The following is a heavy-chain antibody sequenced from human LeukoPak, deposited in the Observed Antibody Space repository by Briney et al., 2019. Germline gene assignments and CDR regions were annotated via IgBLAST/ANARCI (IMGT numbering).Heavy chain of an antibody. Sequence: GGSLRLSCAASGFTFSTYGMHWVRQAPGKGLEWVAFIRFDGTNKYYADSVKGRFAISRDSSKNTLHLQMNSLRAEDTAVYYCAKGYCSGSCYNGLDYWGQGTLVTVSS. J-gene: IGHJ4*02. V-gene: IGHV3-30*02. D-gene: IGHD2-15*01. CDR1: GFTFSTYG. CDR3: AKGYCSGSCYNGLDY. CDR2: IRFDGTNK.